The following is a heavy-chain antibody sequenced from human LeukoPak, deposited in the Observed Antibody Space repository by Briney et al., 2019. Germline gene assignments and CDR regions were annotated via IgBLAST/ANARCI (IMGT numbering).Heavy chain of an antibody. Sequence: KPSETLSLTCTVSGGSISSYYWSWIRQPAGKGLEWIGRIYTSGSTNYNPSLKSRVTMSVDTSKNQFSLKLSSVTAADTAVYYCAREDIVVVPATLDYWGQGTLVTVSS. CDR3: AREDIVVVPATLDY. CDR2: IYTSGST. J-gene: IGHJ4*02. CDR1: GGSISSYY. D-gene: IGHD2-2*01. V-gene: IGHV4-4*07.